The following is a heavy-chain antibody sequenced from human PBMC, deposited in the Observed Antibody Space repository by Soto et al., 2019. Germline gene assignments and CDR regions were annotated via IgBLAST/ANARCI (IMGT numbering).Heavy chain of an antibody. J-gene: IGHJ2*01. D-gene: IGHD7-27*01. V-gene: IGHV3-23*01. CDR1: GFTFINYA. Sequence: EVQVLESGGGLVQPGGSLRLSCAGSGFTFINYAMNWVRQAPGKGLEWVSSISGGGDAAFFPDSVRGRFTISRDNSKNTVTLQMNSLGVDDTAVYYCARKILGSTTRPNYWYFGLWGRGTLVTVSS. CDR2: ISGGGDAA. CDR3: ARKILGSTTRPNYWYFGL.